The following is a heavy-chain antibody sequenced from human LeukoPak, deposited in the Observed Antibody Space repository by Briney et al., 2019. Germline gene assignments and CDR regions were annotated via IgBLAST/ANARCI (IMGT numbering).Heavy chain of an antibody. D-gene: IGHD3-22*01. J-gene: IGHJ4*02. CDR1: GYTLTDLY. Sequence: ASVKVSCKVSGYTLTDLYMHWVRQAPGQGLEWMGSFDPNDGGTIYAQKFQGRVTMTADTSTDTAYMELGSLRSEDTAVYYFSRGENYDSSTTFDGWGQGTLVTVSS. CDR3: SRGENYDSSTTFDG. CDR2: FDPNDGGT. V-gene: IGHV1-24*01.